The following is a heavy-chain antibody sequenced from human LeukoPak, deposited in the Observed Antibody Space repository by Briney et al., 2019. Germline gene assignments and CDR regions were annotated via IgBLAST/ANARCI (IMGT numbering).Heavy chain of an antibody. Sequence: PSQTLSLTCSVSGGSISSGDYYCTWIRQPPGKGLEWIGYVYYTGGTDYNPSLRSRVTISVDTSKNQFSLKLTSVTAADTAVYYFARGNGEQQLTGDYWGQGTLVTVSS. CDR2: VYYTGGT. D-gene: IGHD6-13*01. J-gene: IGHJ4*02. V-gene: IGHV4-30-4*01. CDR1: GGSISSGDYY. CDR3: ARGNGEQQLTGDY.